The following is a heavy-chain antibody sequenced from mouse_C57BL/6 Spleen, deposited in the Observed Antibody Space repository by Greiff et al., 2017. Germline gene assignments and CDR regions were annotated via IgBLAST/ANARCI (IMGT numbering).Heavy chain of an antibody. J-gene: IGHJ3*01. CDR3: ARPGYSNSLFAY. Sequence: EVHLVESGGDLVKPGGSLKLSCAASGFTFSSYGMSWVRQTPDKRLEWVATISSGGSYTYYPDSVKGRFTISRDNAKNTLYLQMSSLKSEDTAMYYCARPGYSNSLFAYWGQGTLVTVSA. CDR2: ISSGGSYT. V-gene: IGHV5-6*01. CDR1: GFTFSSYG. D-gene: IGHD2-5*01.